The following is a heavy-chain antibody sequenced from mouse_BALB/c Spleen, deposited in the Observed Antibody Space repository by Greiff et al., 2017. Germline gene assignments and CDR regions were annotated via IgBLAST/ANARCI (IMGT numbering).Heavy chain of an antibody. D-gene: IGHD1-1*01. Sequence: VQLKESGAELVKPGASVKLSCTASGFNIKDTYLHWVKQRPEQGLEWIGRIDPANGNTKYDPKFQGKATITADTSSNTAYLQLSSLTSEDTAVDYCAGQFITPNYFDYWGQGTTLTVSS. CDR2: IDPANGNT. CDR3: AGQFITPNYFDY. J-gene: IGHJ2*01. CDR1: GFNIKDTY. V-gene: IGHV14-3*02.